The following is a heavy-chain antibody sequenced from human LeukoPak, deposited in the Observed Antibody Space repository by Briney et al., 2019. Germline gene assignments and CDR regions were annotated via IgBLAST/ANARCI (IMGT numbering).Heavy chain of an antibody. Sequence: PSETLSLTCTVSGGSISSSSYYWGWIRQPPGKGLEWIGSIYYSGSTYYNPSLKSRVTISVDTSKNQFSLKLSSVTAADTAVYYCARGYYDFWSGYLGSYFDYWGQGTLVTVSS. J-gene: IGHJ4*02. CDR2: IYYSGST. D-gene: IGHD3-3*01. CDR1: GGSISSSSYY. V-gene: IGHV4-39*07. CDR3: ARGYYDFWSGYLGSYFDY.